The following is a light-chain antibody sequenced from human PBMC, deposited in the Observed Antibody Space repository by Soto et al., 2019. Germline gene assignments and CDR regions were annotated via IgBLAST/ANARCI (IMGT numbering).Light chain of an antibody. V-gene: IGKV1-5*01. J-gene: IGKJ1*01. CDR1: QSISSW. Sequence: DIQMTQSPSTLSASVGDRVTITCRASQSISSWLAWYQQKPGKAPKPLIYDASSLESGVPSRFSGSRSGTEFTLTISSLQPDDFATYYCQQYNTYRTFGQGTKVDI. CDR2: DAS. CDR3: QQYNTYRT.